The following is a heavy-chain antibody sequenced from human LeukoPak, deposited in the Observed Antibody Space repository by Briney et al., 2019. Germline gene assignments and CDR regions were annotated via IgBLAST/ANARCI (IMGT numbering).Heavy chain of an antibody. CDR1: GYSISSGYY. CDR2: IYHSGST. D-gene: IGHD3-9*01. CDR3: ARRHDYDILTGYYHWYFDL. V-gene: IGHV4-38-2*01. J-gene: IGHJ2*01. Sequence: KPSETLSLTCAVSGYSISSGYYWGWIRQPPGKGLGWIGSIYHSGSTYYNPSLKSRVTISVDTPKNQFSLKLSSVTAADTAVYYCARRHDYDILTGYYHWYFDLWGRGTLVTVSS.